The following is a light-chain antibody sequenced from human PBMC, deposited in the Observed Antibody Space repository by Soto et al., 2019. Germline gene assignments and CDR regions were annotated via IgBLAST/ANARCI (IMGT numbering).Light chain of an antibody. CDR3: QHHRNWPRT. CDR1: QSVSSN. CDR2: GAS. J-gene: IGKJ1*01. V-gene: IGKV3-15*01. Sequence: EIVMTQSPATLSVSPGERATLSCRASQSVSSNLAWYQQKPGQAPRLLIYGASTRATGIPARFSGSGSGTECTLTISSLQSEDFAVYYCQHHRNWPRTFGQGTKVEI.